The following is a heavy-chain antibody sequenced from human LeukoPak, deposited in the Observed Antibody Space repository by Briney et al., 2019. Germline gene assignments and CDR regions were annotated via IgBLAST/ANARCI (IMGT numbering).Heavy chain of an antibody. CDR2: ISTNTGNP. J-gene: IGHJ4*02. CDR1: GYTFTSYA. Sequence: VASVKVSCKASGYTFTSYAMNWVRQAPGQGLEWMGWISTNTGNPTYAQGFTGRFVFSLDTSASTAYLQISSLKAEDTAVYYCAIPREDSGRHPPGYWGQGTLVTVSS. CDR3: AIPREDSGRHPPGY. D-gene: IGHD3-10*01. V-gene: IGHV7-4-1*02.